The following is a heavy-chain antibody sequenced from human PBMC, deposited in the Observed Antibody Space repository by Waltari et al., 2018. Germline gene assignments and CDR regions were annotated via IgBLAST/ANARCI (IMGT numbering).Heavy chain of an antibody. CDR2: IYYSGST. Sequence: QLQLQESGPGLVKPSETLSLTCTVSGGSISSSSYYWGWIRQPPGKGLEWIGSIYYSGSTYYNPSLKSRVTISVATSKNQFSLKLSSVTAADTAMYYCARQNVGPGSAHLDHWGQGTLVTVSS. D-gene: IGHD3-10*01. J-gene: IGHJ4*02. CDR1: GGSISSSSYY. V-gene: IGHV4-39*07. CDR3: ARQNVGPGSAHLDH.